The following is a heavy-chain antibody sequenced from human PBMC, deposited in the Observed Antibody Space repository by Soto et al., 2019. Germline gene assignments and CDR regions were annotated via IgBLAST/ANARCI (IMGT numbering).Heavy chain of an antibody. J-gene: IGHJ4*02. CDR2: IYWDDDK. Sequence: QITLKESGPTLVRPAQTLTLTCGFSGFSLSSYGMGVAWIRQPPGKALEWLALIYWDDDKRYSPSLKDRLAISKDTSSNQVVLTITNMDPGDTATYFCAHAGDYDLLTFDHWDPGTLVTVSS. V-gene: IGHV2-5*02. CDR3: AHAGDYDLLTFDH. CDR1: GFSLSSYGMG. D-gene: IGHD4-17*01.